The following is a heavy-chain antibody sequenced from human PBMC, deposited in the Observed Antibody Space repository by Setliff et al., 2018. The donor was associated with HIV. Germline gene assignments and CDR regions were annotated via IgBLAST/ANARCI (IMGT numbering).Heavy chain of an antibody. D-gene: IGHD3-3*01. J-gene: IGHJ4*02. CDR1: GASITTSSYY. V-gene: IGHV4-39*01. CDR3: VTSEVGGASPFDY. Sequence: PSETLSLTCTVSGASITTSSYYWGWIRQPPGKGLEWIGNIHFSGSTYYNPSLKSRVIISVDRPQNQFSLTLISVTAADTALYFCVTSEVGGASPFDYCGQGTLVTVSS. CDR2: IHFSGST.